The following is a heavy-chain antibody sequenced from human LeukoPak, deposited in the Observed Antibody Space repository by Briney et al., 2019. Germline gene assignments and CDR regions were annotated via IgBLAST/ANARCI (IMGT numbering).Heavy chain of an antibody. Sequence: PSETLSLTCTDSGGSISSGGYYWSWIRQPPGKGLEWIGYIYHSGSTYYNPSLKSRVTISVDRSKNQFSLKLNSVTAADTAVYYCARYMVITTFLDYWGQGTLVTVSS. D-gene: IGHD3-22*01. V-gene: IGHV4-30-2*01. J-gene: IGHJ4*02. CDR3: ARYMVITTFLDY. CDR2: IYHSGST. CDR1: GGSISSGGYY.